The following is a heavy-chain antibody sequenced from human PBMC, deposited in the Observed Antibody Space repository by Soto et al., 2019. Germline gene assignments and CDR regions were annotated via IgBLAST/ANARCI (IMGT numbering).Heavy chain of an antibody. CDR2: ISPGSRYP. D-gene: IGHD2-15*01. V-gene: IGHV3-11*06. CDR1: GFTFGDSY. Sequence: GGSLRLSCAGSGFTFGDSYMSWIRQAPGKGLEWLSYISPGSRYPAYADSVKGRFTIPRDNAKRSLYLQMMSLTAEDTAIYYCVRGGGGGRFDPWGQGTMVTVSS. CDR3: VRGGGGGRFDP. J-gene: IGHJ5*02.